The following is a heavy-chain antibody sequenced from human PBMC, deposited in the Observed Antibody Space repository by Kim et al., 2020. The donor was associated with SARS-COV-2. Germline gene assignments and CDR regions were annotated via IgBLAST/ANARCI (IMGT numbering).Heavy chain of an antibody. CDR3: ARWYGGIDY. J-gene: IGHJ4*02. Sequence: GGSLRLSCIASGFTFSDYEMNWVRQAPGKGLEWVSYISTSGNVEYYVDSVRGRFTISRDNAKKSLYLQMNSLRAEDTAVYYCARWYGGIDYWGGGTLVTVSS. D-gene: IGHD2-15*01. CDR2: ISTSGNVE. V-gene: IGHV3-48*03. CDR1: GFTFSDYE.